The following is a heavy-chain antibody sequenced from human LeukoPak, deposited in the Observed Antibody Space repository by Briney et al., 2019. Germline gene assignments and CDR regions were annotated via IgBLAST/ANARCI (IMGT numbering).Heavy chain of an antibody. CDR2: MHSRGST. CDR3: ARGRVVTGANNWFDP. J-gene: IGHJ5*02. CDR1: GGSISSGTYY. Sequence: MPSETLSLTCTVSGGSISSGTYYWTWIRQPAGKGLEWIGRMHSRGSTNYNPSLKSRVTISIDTSKNQFSLDLSSVTAADTAVYYCARGRVVTGANNWFDPWGQGTLVTVSS. D-gene: IGHD2-2*01. V-gene: IGHV4-61*02.